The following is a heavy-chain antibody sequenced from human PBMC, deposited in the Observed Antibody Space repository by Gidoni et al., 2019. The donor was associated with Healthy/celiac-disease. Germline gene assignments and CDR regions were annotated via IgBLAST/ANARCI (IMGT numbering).Heavy chain of an antibody. CDR2: ISWNNDSI. D-gene: IGHD3-22*01. V-gene: IGHV3-9*01. CDR3: AKDGHTMILYYFDY. Sequence: EVQLVESGGGLVQPGRSLRLSCAASGFIFDDYAMHWVRQAPGKGLEWVSGISWNNDSIGYADSVKSRFTISRDNAKNSLYLQMNSLRAEDTALYYCAKDGHTMILYYFDYWGQGTLVTVSS. J-gene: IGHJ4*02. CDR1: GFIFDDYA.